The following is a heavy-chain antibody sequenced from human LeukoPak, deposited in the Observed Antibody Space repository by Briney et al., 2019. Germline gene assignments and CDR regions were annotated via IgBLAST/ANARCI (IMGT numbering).Heavy chain of an antibody. CDR2: IYLYGTT. CDR3: ARQKWEQQGRDYYFNGLDV. J-gene: IGHJ6*02. CDR1: IGSLSSSKW. Sequence: SETLSLTCSVSIGSLSSSKWWSWVRQSPVKGLEWIGEIYLYGTTNYNPSFTSRVTISVDRSRNQFSLKLTSVTAADTAVYYCARQKWEQQGRDYYFNGLDVWGPGTTVIVSS. V-gene: IGHV4-4*02. D-gene: IGHD1/OR15-1a*01.